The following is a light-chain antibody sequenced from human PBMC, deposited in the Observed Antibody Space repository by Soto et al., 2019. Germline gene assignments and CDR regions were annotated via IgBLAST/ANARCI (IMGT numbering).Light chain of an antibody. V-gene: IGKV3-15*01. CDR3: QQYNNWLIT. CDR2: GAS. CDR1: QSVSSI. J-gene: IGKJ5*01. Sequence: IVMTQSPATLSVSPGERATLSCRARQSVSSILAWYQQKPGQAPRLLIYGASTRATGIPARFSGSGSGTEFTLTISSLQSEDFAVYYCQQYNNWLITFGQGTRLEIK.